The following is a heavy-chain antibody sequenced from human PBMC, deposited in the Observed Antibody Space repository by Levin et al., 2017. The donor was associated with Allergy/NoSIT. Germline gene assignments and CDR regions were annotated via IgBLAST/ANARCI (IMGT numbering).Heavy chain of an antibody. Sequence: QAGGSLRLSCVASGFTFSDYAMHWARQAPGRGLEWVAVISYNGNIKYNADSVQGRFTISRSNSNNTPYLQMNSLRVEDTGVYYCARDYWTYTGTRDGTDVWDQGTTVTVSS. CDR2: ISYNGNIK. CDR1: GFTFSDYA. V-gene: IGHV3-30*04. J-gene: IGHJ6*02. D-gene: IGHD1-1*01. CDR3: ARDYWTYTGTRDGTDV.